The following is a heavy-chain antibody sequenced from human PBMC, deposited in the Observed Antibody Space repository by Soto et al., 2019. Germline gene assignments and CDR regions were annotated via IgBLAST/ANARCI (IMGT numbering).Heavy chain of an antibody. Sequence: GGSRRLSCAASGFTVSSYWMRWVRQARGKGLEWVANIQQDGSEKWYVDSVKGRFTISRDNAKNSLYLQMNSLRAEDTAVYYCARGDYYDSSGPFSDAFDIWGQGT. CDR2: IQQDGSEK. V-gene: IGHV3-7*04. J-gene: IGHJ3*02. CDR1: GFTVSSYW. CDR3: ARGDYYDSSGPFSDAFDI. D-gene: IGHD3-22*01.